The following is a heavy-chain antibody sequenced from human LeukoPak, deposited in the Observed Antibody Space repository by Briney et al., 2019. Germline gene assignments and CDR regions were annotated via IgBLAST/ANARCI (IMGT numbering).Heavy chain of an antibody. J-gene: IGHJ4*02. CDR2: IKQDGSNK. V-gene: IGHV3-7*01. CDR1: GFTFSSYW. Sequence: GGTLTLSCAASGFTFSSYWMSWVRQAPGKGLEWLANIKQDGSNKYYVDSVKGRFTISRDNAKNSLYLQINSLRAEDTAVYYCARVPGYGGGNCYFDYWGQGTLVTVSS. D-gene: IGHD2-21*02. CDR3: ARVPGYGGGNCYFDY.